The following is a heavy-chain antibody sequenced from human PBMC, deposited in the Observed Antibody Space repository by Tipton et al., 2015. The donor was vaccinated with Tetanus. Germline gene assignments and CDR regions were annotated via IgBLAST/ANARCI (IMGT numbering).Heavy chain of an antibody. J-gene: IGHJ6*02. D-gene: IGHD2-2*01. V-gene: IGHV1-46*01. CDR1: GYTFTSYY. CDR3: AASAVHYYYGMDV. Sequence: QSGPEVKKPGASVKVSCKASGYTFTSYYMHWVRQAPGQGLEWMGIVNPSGGSTSYAQKFQGRVTMTRDTSTSTVYMELSSLRSEDTAVYYCAASAVHYYYGMDVWGQGTTVTVSS. CDR2: VNPSGGST.